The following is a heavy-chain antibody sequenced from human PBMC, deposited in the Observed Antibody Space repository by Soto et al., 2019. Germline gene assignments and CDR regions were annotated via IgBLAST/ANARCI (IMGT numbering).Heavy chain of an antibody. V-gene: IGHV4-34*01. Sequence: SETLSLTCAVYGGSFSGYYWSWIRQPPGKGLEWIGEINHSGSTNYNPSLKSRVTISVDTSKNQFSLKLSSVTAADTAVYYCARGRSSGYGSFDYWGQGTLVTVSS. D-gene: IGHD5-12*01. CDR1: GGSFSGYY. CDR2: INHSGST. J-gene: IGHJ4*02. CDR3: ARGRSSGYGSFDY.